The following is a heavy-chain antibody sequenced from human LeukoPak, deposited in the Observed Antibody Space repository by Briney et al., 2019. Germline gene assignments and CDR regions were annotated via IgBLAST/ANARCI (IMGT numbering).Heavy chain of an antibody. CDR3: ARYRNYDFWSGYDK. J-gene: IGHJ4*02. Sequence: GSLRLSCAASGFTFSSYAMHWVRQPPGKGLEWIGYIYYSGTTNYNPSLKSRVTISVDTSKNQFSLRLNSVTAADTAMYYCARYRNYDFWSGYDKWGQGTLVTVSS. V-gene: IGHV4-59*08. CDR2: IYYSGTT. D-gene: IGHD3-3*01. CDR1: GFTFSSYA.